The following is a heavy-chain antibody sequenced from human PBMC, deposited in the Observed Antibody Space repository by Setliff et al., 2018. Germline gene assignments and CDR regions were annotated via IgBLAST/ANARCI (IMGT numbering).Heavy chain of an antibody. CDR3: ARSEGYNFWSGYPNWFDP. J-gene: IGHJ5*02. CDR1: GGSISSHY. V-gene: IGHV4-59*11. CDR2: IYYSGST. Sequence: SETLSLTCTVSGGSISSHYWSWIRQPPGKGLEWIGSIYYSGSTNYNPSPKSRFTISVDTSKNQFSLKLSAVTAADTAVYYCARSEGYNFWSGYPNWFDPWGQGTLVSVSS. D-gene: IGHD3-3*01.